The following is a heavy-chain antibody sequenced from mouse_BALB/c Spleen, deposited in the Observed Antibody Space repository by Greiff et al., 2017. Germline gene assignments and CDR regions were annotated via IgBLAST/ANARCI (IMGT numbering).Heavy chain of an antibody. J-gene: IGHJ2*01. CDR2: IRNKANGYTT. D-gene: IGHD2-1*01. Sequence: EVQLVESGGGLVQPGGSLRLSCATSGFTFTDYYMSWVRQPPGKALEWLGFIRNKANGYTTEYSASVKGRFTISRDNSQSILYLQMNTLRAEDSATYYCARDLYGNYFDDWGQGTTLTVSS. CDR3: ARDLYGNYFDD. V-gene: IGHV7-3*02. CDR1: GFTFTDYY.